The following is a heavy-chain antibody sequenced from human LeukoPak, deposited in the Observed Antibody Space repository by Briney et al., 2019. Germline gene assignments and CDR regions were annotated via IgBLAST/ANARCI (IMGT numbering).Heavy chain of an antibody. D-gene: IGHD2-21*02. V-gene: IGHV3-23*01. Sequence: GGSLRLSCAASGFTFSSYAMSWVRQAPGKGLEWVSAISGSGGSTYYADSVKGRFTISRDNSKNTLYLQMNSLRAEDTAVYYCAKDSINSGGATASGYWGQGTLVTVSS. CDR2: ISGSGGST. CDR1: GFTFSSYA. J-gene: IGHJ4*02. CDR3: AKDSINSGGATASGY.